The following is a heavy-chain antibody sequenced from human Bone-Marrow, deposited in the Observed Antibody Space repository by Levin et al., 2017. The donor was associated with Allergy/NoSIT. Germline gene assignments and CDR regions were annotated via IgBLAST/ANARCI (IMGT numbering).Heavy chain of an antibody. V-gene: IGHV3-23*01. CDR3: AKVSAMGEVRGVIMYFDY. CDR2: ISGSGGST. D-gene: IGHD3-10*01. CDR1: GFTFSSYA. Sequence: GESLKISCAASGFTFSSYAMSWVRQAPGKGLEWVSAISGSGGSTYYADSVKGRFTISRDNSKNTLYLQMNSLRAEDTAVYYCAKVSAMGEVRGVIMYFDYWGQGTLVTVSS. J-gene: IGHJ4*02.